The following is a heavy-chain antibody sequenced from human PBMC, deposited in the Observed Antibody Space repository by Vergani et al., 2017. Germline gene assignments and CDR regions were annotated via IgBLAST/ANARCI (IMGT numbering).Heavy chain of an antibody. CDR1: GFTFSSYW. J-gene: IGHJ4*02. CDR2: IKQDGSEK. V-gene: IGHV3-7*01. CDR3: ARDGGWGDYATYYFDY. D-gene: IGHD4-17*01. Sequence: EVQLVESGGGLVQPGGSLRLSCAASGFTFSSYWMSWVRQAPGKGLEWVANIKQDGSEKYYVDSVKGRFTISRDNAKNSLYLQMNSLRAEDTAVYYCARDGGWGDYATYYFDYWGQGTLVTVSS.